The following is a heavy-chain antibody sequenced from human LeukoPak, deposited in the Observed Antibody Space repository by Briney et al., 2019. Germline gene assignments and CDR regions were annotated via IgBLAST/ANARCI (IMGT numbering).Heavy chain of an antibody. V-gene: IGHV1-2*06. J-gene: IGHJ4*02. CDR1: GYTFTGYY. CDR2: INPNSGGT. D-gene: IGHD6-13*01. CDR3: ARVRIAAAGTSNY. Sequence: ASVKVSCKASGYTFTGYYMHWVRQAPGQGLEWMGRINPNSGGTNYAQKFQGRVTMTRDTSISTAYMELRRLRSDGTAVYYCARVRIAAAGTSNYWGQGTLVTVSS.